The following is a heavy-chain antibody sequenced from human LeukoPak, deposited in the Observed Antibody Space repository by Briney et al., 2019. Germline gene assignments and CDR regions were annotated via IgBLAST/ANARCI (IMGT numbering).Heavy chain of an antibody. D-gene: IGHD3-10*01. CDR1: GGSLSSGSYY. CDR3: ARDFGLNYYYYYMDV. J-gene: IGHJ6*03. V-gene: IGHV4-61*02. Sequence: SQTLSLTCTVSGGSLSSGSYYWSWIRQPAGKGLEWIGRIYTSGSTNYNPSLKSRVTISVDPSKNQCSLKLSSVTAADTAVYYCARDFGLNYYYYYMDVWGKGTTVTVSS. CDR2: IYTSGST.